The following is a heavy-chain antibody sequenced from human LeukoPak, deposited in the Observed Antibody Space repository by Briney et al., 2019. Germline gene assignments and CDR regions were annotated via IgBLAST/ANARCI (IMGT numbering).Heavy chain of an antibody. Sequence: GGSLRLSCAASGFTFSSYSMNWVRQAPGKGLEWVSSISSSSSYIYYADSVKGRFTISRDNAKNSLYLQMNSLRGEDTAVYYCARDAPGEPIVVVPAAMAHWGQGTLVTVSS. CDR1: GFTFSSYS. J-gene: IGHJ4*02. V-gene: IGHV3-21*01. CDR3: ARDAPGEPIVVVPAAMAH. CDR2: ISSSSSYI. D-gene: IGHD2-2*01.